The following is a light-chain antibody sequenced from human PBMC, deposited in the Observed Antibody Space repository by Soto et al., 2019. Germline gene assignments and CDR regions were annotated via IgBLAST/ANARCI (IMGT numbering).Light chain of an antibody. V-gene: IGLV2-8*01. Sequence: QSALTQPPSASGSPGQSVAISCTGTSSDVGGYNYVSWYQQYPGKAPKLMMYEVTKRPSGVPDRFSGSKSGNTASLTVSGLQAEDEADYYCCSYVGSNNYVFGTGTKVTVL. J-gene: IGLJ1*01. CDR2: EVT. CDR3: CSYVGSNNYV. CDR1: SSDVGGYNY.